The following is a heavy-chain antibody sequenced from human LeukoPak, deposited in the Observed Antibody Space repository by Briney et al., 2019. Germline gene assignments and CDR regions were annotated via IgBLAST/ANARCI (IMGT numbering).Heavy chain of an antibody. Sequence: KSSETLSLTCAVYGGSFSGYYWSWIRQPPGKGLEWIGKINHSGSTNYNPSLKSRVTISVDTSKNQFSLKLSSVTAADTAVYYCARGSGYDFWSGYYNAFDIWGQGTMVTVSS. D-gene: IGHD3-3*01. CDR2: INHSGST. CDR1: GGSFSGYY. J-gene: IGHJ3*02. CDR3: ARGSGYDFWSGYYNAFDI. V-gene: IGHV4-34*01.